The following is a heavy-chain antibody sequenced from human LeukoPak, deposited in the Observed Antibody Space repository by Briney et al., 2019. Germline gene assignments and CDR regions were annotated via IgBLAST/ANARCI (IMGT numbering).Heavy chain of an antibody. Sequence: GGSLRLSCAASGFTFSSYGMHWVRQAPGEGLEWVAVISYDGSNKYYADSVKGRFTISRDNSKNTLYLQMNSLRAEDTAVYYCAKDRIAVAGGNHDAFDIWGQGTMVTVSS. J-gene: IGHJ3*02. V-gene: IGHV3-30*18. CDR3: AKDRIAVAGGNHDAFDI. CDR1: GFTFSSYG. CDR2: ISYDGSNK. D-gene: IGHD6-19*01.